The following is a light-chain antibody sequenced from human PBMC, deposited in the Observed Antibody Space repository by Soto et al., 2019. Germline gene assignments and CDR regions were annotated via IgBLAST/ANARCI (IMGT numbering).Light chain of an antibody. CDR1: QSTYDW. J-gene: IGKJ1*01. CDR3: QQYNTYWT. CDR2: KAS. Sequence: DIQMTQSPSTLSASVGDRVTITCRASQSTYDWLAWYQQKPGKAPKLLIYKASNLESGVPSRFSGSASGTEFTLTISSLQPDDFATYYCQQYNTYWTFGQGTKVEIK. V-gene: IGKV1-5*03.